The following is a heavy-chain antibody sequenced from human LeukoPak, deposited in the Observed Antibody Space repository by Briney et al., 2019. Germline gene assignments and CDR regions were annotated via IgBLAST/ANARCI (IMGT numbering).Heavy chain of an antibody. Sequence: GRSLRLSCAASGFTFSSYGMHWVRQAPGKGLEWVTVVSSEGSRKYYADSVKGRFTISRDNAKSTLYLQMDSLRAEDTAVYYCARAGAYHFDNWGQGTLVTVSS. CDR2: VSSEGSRK. V-gene: IGHV3-33*05. CDR1: GFTFSSYG. D-gene: IGHD3-16*01. J-gene: IGHJ4*02. CDR3: ARAGAYHFDN.